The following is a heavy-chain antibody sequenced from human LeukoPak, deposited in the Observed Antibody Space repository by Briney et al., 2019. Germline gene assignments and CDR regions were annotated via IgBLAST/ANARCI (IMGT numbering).Heavy chain of an antibody. Sequence: GGSLRLSCAASGFTFSNAWMSWVRQAPGKGLEWVGRIKSKTDGGTTDYAAPVKGRFTISRDDSKNTLYLQMNSLKTEDTAVYYCTPPSYTWNDRLDYWGQGTLVTVSS. V-gene: IGHV3-15*01. CDR2: IKSKTDGGTT. J-gene: IGHJ4*02. CDR3: TPPSYTWNDRLDY. CDR1: GFTFSNAW. D-gene: IGHD1-1*01.